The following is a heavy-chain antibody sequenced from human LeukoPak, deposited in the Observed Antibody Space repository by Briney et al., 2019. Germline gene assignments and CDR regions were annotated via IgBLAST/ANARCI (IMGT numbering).Heavy chain of an antibody. CDR1: GFTFSTYA. CDR2: ISGSGGST. Sequence: QTGGSLRLSCAASGFTFSTYAMSWVRQAPGKGLEWVSAISGSGGSTYYADSVKGRFTISRDNSKNTLYLQMNSLRAEDTAVYYCAKDGGRYCSSTSCPVRYWGQGTLDTVSS. V-gene: IGHV3-23*01. J-gene: IGHJ4*02. D-gene: IGHD2-2*01. CDR3: AKDGGRYCSSTSCPVRY.